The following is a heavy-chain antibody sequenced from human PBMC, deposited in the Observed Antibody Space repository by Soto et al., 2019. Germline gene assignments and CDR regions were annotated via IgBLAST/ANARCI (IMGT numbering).Heavy chain of an antibody. D-gene: IGHD3-3*01. V-gene: IGHV1-2*02. CDR2: INPATGAA. J-gene: IGHJ3*02. CDR3: ARGGGVGVAGSAAFEM. Sequence: QLHLVQSGAVVKKPGASVTVSCSASGYPVTAYYMHWVRQAPGRGLEWMGGINPATGAAKYTQTYQGRVTMTRDTSASTVFMELGGLTSADTAVFYCARGGGVGVAGSAAFEMWGQGTVVTVSS. CDR1: GYPVTAYY.